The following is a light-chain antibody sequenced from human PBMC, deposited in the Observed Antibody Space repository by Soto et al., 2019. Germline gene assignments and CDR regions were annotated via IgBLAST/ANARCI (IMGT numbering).Light chain of an antibody. V-gene: IGLV2-8*01. Sequence: QSVLTQPPSASGSPGQSVTFSCTGTSSDIGDYNYVSWYQQHPGKAPKLMIYEVTKRPSGVPDRFSGSKSGNTASLTVSGLQADDEAEYFCISYKTDDTFLFGTGTKVTVL. J-gene: IGLJ1*01. CDR3: ISYKTDDTFL. CDR2: EVT. CDR1: SSDIGDYNY.